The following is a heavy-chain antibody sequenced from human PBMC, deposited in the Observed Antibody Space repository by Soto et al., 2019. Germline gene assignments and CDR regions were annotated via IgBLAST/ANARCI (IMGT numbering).Heavy chain of an antibody. Sequence: PGESLKISCKGSGYSFTSYWIGWVRRMPGKGLEWMGIIHPGDSDTRYSPSFQGQVTISADKSISTAYLQWSSLKASDTAMYYCARVENYDILTGYYPTSYYYYYYGMDVWGQGTTVTVSS. D-gene: IGHD3-9*01. CDR3: ARVENYDILTGYYPTSYYYYYYGMDV. V-gene: IGHV5-51*01. CDR2: IHPGDSDT. CDR1: GYSFTSYW. J-gene: IGHJ6*02.